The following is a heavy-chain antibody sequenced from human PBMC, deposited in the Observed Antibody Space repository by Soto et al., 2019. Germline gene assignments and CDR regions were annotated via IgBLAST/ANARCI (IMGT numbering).Heavy chain of an antibody. CDR1: GGIFSSYA. CDR2: VIPILGQA. CDR3: ARVGGVGAPPGADY. D-gene: IGHD1-26*01. J-gene: IGHJ4*02. V-gene: IGHV1-69*01. Sequence: QVQLVQSGAEVKKPGSSVKVSCKASGGIFSSYAISWLRQAPGQGLEWMGAVIPILGQAYYAQNFQDRVTITADESTRTGYMDLISLRSDDTAVYFCARVGGVGAPPGADYWGQGTLVTVSS.